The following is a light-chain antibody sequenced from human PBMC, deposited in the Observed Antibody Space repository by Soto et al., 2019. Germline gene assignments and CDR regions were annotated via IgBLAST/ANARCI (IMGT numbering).Light chain of an antibody. J-gene: IGKJ1*01. V-gene: IGKV3-20*01. Sequence: EIVLTQSPGTLSLSPGERATLSCRASQSVSSNYLAWYQQKLGQAPRLLIYGASSRATDIPDRFSGGGSGTYYNLTISRLEPEDFAVYYCQQYGSSPTFGQGTKVEIK. CDR2: GAS. CDR3: QQYGSSPT. CDR1: QSVSSNY.